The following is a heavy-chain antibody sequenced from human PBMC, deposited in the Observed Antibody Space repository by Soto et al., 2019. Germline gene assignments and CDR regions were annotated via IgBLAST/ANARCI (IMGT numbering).Heavy chain of an antibody. CDR3: TRGPTGPDDY. CDR1: GFTFSGYW. V-gene: IGHV3-74*01. CDR2: INGDGSRI. J-gene: IGHJ4*02. Sequence: PGGSLRLSCAASGFTFSGYWMHWVRQGPGKGLVWVSRINGDGSRISYADSVKGRFTISRDNAKNTLYLQMNSLRAEDTAVYYCTRGPTGPDDYWGQGTLVTVS. D-gene: IGHD1-1*01.